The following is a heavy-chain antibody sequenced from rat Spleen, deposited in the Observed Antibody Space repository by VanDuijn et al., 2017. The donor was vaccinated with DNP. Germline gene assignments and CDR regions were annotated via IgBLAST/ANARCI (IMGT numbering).Heavy chain of an antibody. D-gene: IGHD1-1*01. V-gene: IGHV5S10*01. CDR3: TRRDSSLLLHGFFDY. J-gene: IGHJ2*01. Sequence: EVQLVESGGGLVQPGRSLKLSCAASGFTFSDYNMAWVRQAPKKGLEWVATIIYDGSRTYYRDSVKGRFTISRDNAKSIVFLQMDSLGSEDTATYYCTRRDSSLLLHGFFDYWGQGVMVTVSS. CDR1: GFTFSDYN. CDR2: IIYDGSRT.